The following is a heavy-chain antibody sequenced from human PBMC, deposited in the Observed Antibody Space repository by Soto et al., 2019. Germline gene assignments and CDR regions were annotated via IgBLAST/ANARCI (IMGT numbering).Heavy chain of an antibody. Sequence: QVQLQQWGAGLLKPSETLSLTCAVYGGSFSGYYWSWIRQPPGKGLEWNGEINHSGSHNYNPSLQGRVTMSVHTSKNQFSLKLSSVTAADTAVYYCARKTAAAGRAGFDPWGQGTLVTVSS. D-gene: IGHD6-13*01. CDR3: ARKTAAAGRAGFDP. J-gene: IGHJ5*02. CDR2: INHSGSH. CDR1: GGSFSGYY. V-gene: IGHV4-34*01.